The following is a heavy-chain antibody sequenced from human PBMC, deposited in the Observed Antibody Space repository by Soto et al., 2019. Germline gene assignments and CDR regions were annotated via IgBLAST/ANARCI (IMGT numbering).Heavy chain of an antibody. CDR1: GFTVSGNY. V-gene: IGHV3-53*02. CDR3: ASTRGSSYDY. D-gene: IGHD6-6*01. Sequence: EVQLVETGGGVIQPGGSLRLSCAASGFTVSGNYMSWVRQARGKGLEWVSVIYNGGGTYYAYSVKGRFTISRDNSKNTLYLQMNRLRAEDTAVYYCASTRGSSYDYWGQGTLVTVSS. J-gene: IGHJ4*02. CDR2: IYNGGGT.